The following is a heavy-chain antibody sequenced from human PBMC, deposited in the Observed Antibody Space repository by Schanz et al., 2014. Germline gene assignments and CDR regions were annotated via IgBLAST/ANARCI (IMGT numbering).Heavy chain of an antibody. CDR3: ASLIGTTSAHFYGMDV. V-gene: IGHV3-53*01. CDR1: GFTVTSYY. CDR2: IYSGDNT. Sequence: EMQLVESGGGLIQPGGSLRLSCAASGFTVTSYYMSWVRQAPGKGLAWVSVIYSGDNTYYTDSVKGRFTISRDNTKNTVYLQMNSLRAEDTAVYFCASLIGTTSAHFYGMDVWGQGTTVTVSS. D-gene: IGHD1-7*01. J-gene: IGHJ6*02.